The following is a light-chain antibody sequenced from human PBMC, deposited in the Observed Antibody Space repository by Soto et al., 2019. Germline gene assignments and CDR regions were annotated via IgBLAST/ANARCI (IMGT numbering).Light chain of an antibody. CDR3: QQYDSYSRPT. J-gene: IGKJ4*01. V-gene: IGKV1-5*03. CDR2: KAS. Sequence: DIQMTQSPSTLSASVGDRVTITCRASQSVSDWLAWYQHKPGKTPKLLIYKASTLESGVPSRFSGFGSGTDFTLAISSLQPEDFATYYCQQYDSYSRPTFGGGTKVEIK. CDR1: QSVSDW.